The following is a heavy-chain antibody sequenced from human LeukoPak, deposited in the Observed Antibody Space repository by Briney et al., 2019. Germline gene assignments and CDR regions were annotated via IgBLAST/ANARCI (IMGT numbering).Heavy chain of an antibody. V-gene: IGHV3-21*01. CDR2: ISSSSSYI. CDR1: GFTFSSYS. Sequence: GGSLRLSCAASGFTFSSYSMNWVRQAPGKGLEWVSSISSSSSYIYYADSVKGRFTISRDNAKNSLYLQMNSLRAEDTAVYYCARPWDYDSSGYYYGAWAFDIWGQGTMVTVSS. CDR3: ARPWDYDSSGYYYGAWAFDI. D-gene: IGHD3-22*01. J-gene: IGHJ3*02.